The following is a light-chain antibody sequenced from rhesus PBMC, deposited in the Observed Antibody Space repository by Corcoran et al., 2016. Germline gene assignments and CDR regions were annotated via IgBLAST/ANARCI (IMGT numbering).Light chain of an antibody. V-gene: IGKV3-10*01. Sequence: QVILTQSPATLSLSPGERATLSCRASQSVSNYLAWYQQKPGQAPRLLVYGASRRATGIPDRLSGSGSGTDFHLTISGLEPEDVGVYHYHQHSSGWTFGRGTKVEIK. CDR2: GAS. CDR1: QSVSNY. J-gene: IGKJ1*01. CDR3: HQHSSGWT.